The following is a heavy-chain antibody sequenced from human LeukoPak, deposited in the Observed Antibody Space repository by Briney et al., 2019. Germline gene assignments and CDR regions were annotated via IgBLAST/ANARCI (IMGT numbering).Heavy chain of an antibody. V-gene: IGHV3-11*04. J-gene: IGHJ4*02. Sequence: GGSLRLSCAASGFTFSDYYMSWIRQAPGKGLEWVSYISSSGSTIYYADSVKGRFTISRDNAKNSLYLQMNSLRAEDTAVYYCAREYSSSWYPDVDYWGQGTLVTVSS. D-gene: IGHD6-13*01. CDR1: GFTFSDYY. CDR3: AREYSSSWYPDVDY. CDR2: ISSSGSTI.